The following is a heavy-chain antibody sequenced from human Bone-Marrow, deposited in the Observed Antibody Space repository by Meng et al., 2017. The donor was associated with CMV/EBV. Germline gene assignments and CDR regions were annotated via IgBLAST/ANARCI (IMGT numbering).Heavy chain of an antibody. D-gene: IGHD6-19*01. J-gene: IGHJ6*02. Sequence: GGSLRLSCAASGFTFHDLGMSWVRLVPGKGPEWVGGIDWNGGRTGYADSVKGRFTISRDNARNSLYLEMNSLRAEDAAFYYCARDRAVGWADGLDVWGQGTTVTVSS. CDR1: GFTFHDLG. V-gene: IGHV3-20*04. CDR2: IDWNGGRT. CDR3: ARDRAVGWADGLDV.